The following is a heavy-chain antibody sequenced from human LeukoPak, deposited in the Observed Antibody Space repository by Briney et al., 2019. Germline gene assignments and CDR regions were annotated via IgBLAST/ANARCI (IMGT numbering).Heavy chain of an antibody. Sequence: SETLSLTCTVSGGSISSSSYYWGWIRQPPGKGLEWIGSIYHSGSTYYNPSLKSRVTISVDTSKNQFSLKLSSVTAADTAVYYCARHVDFWSGYLATFDYWGQGTLVTVSS. D-gene: IGHD3-3*01. CDR2: IYHSGST. CDR3: ARHVDFWSGYLATFDY. CDR1: GGSISSSSYY. J-gene: IGHJ4*02. V-gene: IGHV4-39*01.